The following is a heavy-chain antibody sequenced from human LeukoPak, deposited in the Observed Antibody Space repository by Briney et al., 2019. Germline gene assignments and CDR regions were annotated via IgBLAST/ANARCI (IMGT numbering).Heavy chain of an antibody. V-gene: IGHV3-30*02. D-gene: IGHD3-10*01. Sequence: GGSLRLSCAASGFTFSSYGMHWVRQAPGKGLEWVAFIRYDGSNKYYADSVKGRFTISRDNSKNTLYLQMNSLRAEDTAVYYCAKVREGGSGSWNYYYYMDVWGKGTTVTISS. CDR2: IRYDGSNK. CDR3: AKVREGGSGSWNYYYYMDV. CDR1: GFTFSSYG. J-gene: IGHJ6*03.